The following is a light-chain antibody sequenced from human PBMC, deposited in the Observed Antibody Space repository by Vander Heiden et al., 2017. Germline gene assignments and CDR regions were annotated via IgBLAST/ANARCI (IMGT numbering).Light chain of an antibody. CDR1: ALPKQD. Sequence: SYDLTHPPSVSVSPGQTARIACSGDALPKQDAYWYQQKAGQAPVLVIYKDSERPSGIAGRFSGSSSGTTVTLTISGVQAEDEADYHCQSADSSGTYWVFGGGTKLTVL. CDR2: KDS. V-gene: IGLV3-25*03. CDR3: QSADSSGTYWV. J-gene: IGLJ3*02.